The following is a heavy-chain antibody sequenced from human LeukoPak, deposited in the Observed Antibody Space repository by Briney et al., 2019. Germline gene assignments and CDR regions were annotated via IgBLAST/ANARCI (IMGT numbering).Heavy chain of an antibody. D-gene: IGHD5-18*01. CDR2: IYPGDSDT. CDR1: GYSFTSYW. Sequence: GESLQISCKGSGYSFTSYWIGWVRQMPGKGLEWMGIIYPGDSDTRNSPSFQGQVTISADKSISTAYLQWSSLKASDTAMYYCARLGYSYGYDCRYWGQGTLVTVSS. J-gene: IGHJ4*02. CDR3: ARLGYSYGYDCRY. V-gene: IGHV5-51*01.